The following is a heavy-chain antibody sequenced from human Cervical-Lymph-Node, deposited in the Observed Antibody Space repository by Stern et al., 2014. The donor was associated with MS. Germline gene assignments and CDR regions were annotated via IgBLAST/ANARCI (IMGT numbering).Heavy chain of an antibody. Sequence: VQLVQSGGGVVQPGRSLRLSCAASGFTFSSYGMHWVRQAPGKGLEWVAVLSYDVSNKYYADSVKGRVTISRDNSKNTLYLQMNSLRAEDTAVYYCAKERHGDYVFYYGMDVWGQGTTVTVSS. CDR3: AKERHGDYVFYYGMDV. V-gene: IGHV3-30*18. CDR2: LSYDVSNK. D-gene: IGHD4-17*01. CDR1: GFTFSSYG. J-gene: IGHJ6*02.